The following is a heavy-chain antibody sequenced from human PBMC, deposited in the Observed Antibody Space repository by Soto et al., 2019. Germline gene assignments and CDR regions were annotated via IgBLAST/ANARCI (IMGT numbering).Heavy chain of an antibody. Sequence: PSETLSLTCTVSGGSISSYYWSWIRQPPGKGLEWIGYIYYSGSTNYNPSLKSRVTISVDTSKNQFSLKLSSVTAADTAVYYCARQPLDGDYEFYWGQGTLVTVSS. CDR1: GGSISSYY. V-gene: IGHV4-59*08. CDR2: IYYSGST. J-gene: IGHJ4*02. CDR3: ARQPLDGDYEFY. D-gene: IGHD4-17*01.